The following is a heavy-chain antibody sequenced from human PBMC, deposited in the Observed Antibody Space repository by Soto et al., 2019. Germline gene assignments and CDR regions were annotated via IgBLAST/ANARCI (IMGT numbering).Heavy chain of an antibody. D-gene: IGHD2-21*02. J-gene: IGHJ4*02. CDR2: IFSNDEK. CDR1: GFSLTDARMG. Sequence: SGPTLVNPTETLTLTCTVSGFSLTDARMGVSWIRQPPGKALEWLAHIFSNDEKSYSTSLKSRLTISKDTSKRQVVLTMTNMDPVDTATYSCARSLGVVPGIYFDYWGQGALVTVSS. CDR3: ARSLGVVPGIYFDY. V-gene: IGHV2-26*01.